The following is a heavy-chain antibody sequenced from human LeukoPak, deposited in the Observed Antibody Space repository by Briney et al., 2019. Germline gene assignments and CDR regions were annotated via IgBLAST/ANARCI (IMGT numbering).Heavy chain of an antibody. V-gene: IGHV4-30-4*01. D-gene: IGHD3-10*01. Sequence: SETLSLTCTVSGGSMTNYYWSWIRQPPGKGLEWFGYIPSRWCPYYNPSLKTRFTMSVDTSKNQFSLKVGSVTAADTAVYFCARVTSDYYGSGTYYNPYFFDYWGQGILVTVCS. J-gene: IGHJ4*02. CDR2: IPSRWCP. CDR1: GGSMTNYY. CDR3: ARVTSDYYGSGTYYNPYFFDY.